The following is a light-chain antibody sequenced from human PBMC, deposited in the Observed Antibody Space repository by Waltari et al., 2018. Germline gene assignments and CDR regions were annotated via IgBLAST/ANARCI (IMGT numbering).Light chain of an antibody. J-gene: IGKJ1*01. CDR1: QSLLHSNGNTY. CDR2: KVT. V-gene: IGKV2D-29*02. Sequence: DIVMTQTPLSLPVTPGEQASIDCRSSQSLLHSNGNTYLHWYLQKPGQSPRLLLYKVTNRESGVPDRFSGSGSGTDFTLKISRVEPEDVGFYYCLQSTKDPWTFGQGTKVEIK. CDR3: LQSTKDPWT.